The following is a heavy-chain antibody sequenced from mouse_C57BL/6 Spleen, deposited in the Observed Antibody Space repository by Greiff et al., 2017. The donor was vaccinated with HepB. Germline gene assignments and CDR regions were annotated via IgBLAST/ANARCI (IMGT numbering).Heavy chain of an antibody. CDR1: GYTFTSYW. D-gene: IGHD1-1*01. CDR3: ARGSTVVFDY. Sequence: QVQLKQPGAELVRPGSSVKLSCKASGYTFTSYWMHWVKQRPIQGLEWIGNIDPSDSETHYNQKFKDKATLTVDKSSSTAYMQLSSLTSEDSAVYYCARGSTVVFDYWGQGTTLTVSS. V-gene: IGHV1-52*01. CDR2: IDPSDSET. J-gene: IGHJ2*01.